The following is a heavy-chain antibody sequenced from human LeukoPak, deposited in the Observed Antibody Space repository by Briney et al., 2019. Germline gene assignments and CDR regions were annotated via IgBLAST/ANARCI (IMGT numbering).Heavy chain of an antibody. CDR3: ARETGFGELAG. V-gene: IGHV3-21*01. Sequence: NPGGSQRLSCAASGFTFSRNSMNWVRQSPGKGLEWVSSMSSSSTYIYYADSVKGRFTISRDNAKNSLYLQMNSLRAEDTALYYCARETGFGELAGWGQGTLVTVSS. J-gene: IGHJ4*02. D-gene: IGHD3-10*01. CDR2: MSSSSTYI. CDR1: GFTFSRNS.